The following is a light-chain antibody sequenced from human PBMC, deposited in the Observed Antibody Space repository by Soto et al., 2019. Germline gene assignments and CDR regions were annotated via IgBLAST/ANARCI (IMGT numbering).Light chain of an antibody. V-gene: IGLV6-57*01. CDR3: HSYGSGTQV. CDR1: GGSIASNY. Sequence: QSVSESPGKTVTISCTRSGGSIASNYVQWHQQRPGSSPTTVIYEDNQRPSGVPDRFSGSVDSSSNSASLTIDGLKTEDETYYYCHSYGSGTQVFGGGTKPAVL. J-gene: IGLJ3*02. CDR2: EDN.